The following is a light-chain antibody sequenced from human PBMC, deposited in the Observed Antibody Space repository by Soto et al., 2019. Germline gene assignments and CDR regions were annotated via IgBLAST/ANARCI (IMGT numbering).Light chain of an antibody. V-gene: IGKV3-20*01. CDR2: GAS. CDR3: QQYGSSPRT. Sequence: EIVLTQSPGTLSLSPGERATLSCRASQSVSSSYLAWYQQKPGQAPRLLIYGASSRATGIPDRFSGSGSGTDFTLTISRLEPEDFAVYYCQQYGSSPRTFGQGTRLRLN. J-gene: IGKJ5*01. CDR1: QSVSSSY.